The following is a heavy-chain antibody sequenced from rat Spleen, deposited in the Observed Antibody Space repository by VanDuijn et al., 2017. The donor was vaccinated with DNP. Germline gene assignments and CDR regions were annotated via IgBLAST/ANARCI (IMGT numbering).Heavy chain of an antibody. V-gene: IGHV2S12*01. Sequence: QVQLKESGPGLVQPSQTLSLTCTVSGFSLASFGVSWVRQPPGKGLEWIAAVSSGGDTYYNSALKSRLSISRDTSKSQVFLKMNSLQTEDTAMYFCGRRPDYWGQGVMVTVSS. CDR2: VSSGGDT. D-gene: IGHD1-11*01. CDR1: GFSLASFG. CDR3: GRRPDY. J-gene: IGHJ2*01.